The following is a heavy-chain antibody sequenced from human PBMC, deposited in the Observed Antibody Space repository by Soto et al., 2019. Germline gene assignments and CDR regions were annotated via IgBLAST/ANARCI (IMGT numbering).Heavy chain of an antibody. CDR1: GFTFSSYA. CDR2: ISYDGSNK. CDR3: ARLSVVGDFDY. Sequence: GGSLRLSCAASGFTFSSYAMHWVRQAPGKGLEWVAVISYDGSNKYYADSVKGRFTISRDNSKNTLYLQMNSLRAEDTAVYYCARLSVVGDFDYWGQGTLVTVSS. J-gene: IGHJ4*02. V-gene: IGHV3-30-3*01. D-gene: IGHD2-15*01.